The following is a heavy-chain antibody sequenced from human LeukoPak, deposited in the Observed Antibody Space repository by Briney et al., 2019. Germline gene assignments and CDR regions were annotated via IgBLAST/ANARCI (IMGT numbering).Heavy chain of an antibody. CDR2: IWYDGSNK. CDR3: ARDVTSSGYYYYYYGMDV. Sequence: RGSLRLSCAASGFTVSSNYMSWVRQAPGKGLEWVAVIWYDGSNKYYADSVKGRFTISRDNSKNTLYLQMNSLRAEDTAVYYCARDVTSSGYYYYYYGMDVWGQGTTVTVSS. D-gene: IGHD3-22*01. CDR1: GFTVSSNY. V-gene: IGHV3-33*08. J-gene: IGHJ6*02.